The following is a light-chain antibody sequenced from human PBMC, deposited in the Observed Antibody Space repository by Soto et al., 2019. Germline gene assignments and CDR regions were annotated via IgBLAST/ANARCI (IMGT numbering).Light chain of an antibody. CDR1: HSVNSH. CDR3: QQYKNWPL. J-gene: IGKJ5*01. V-gene: IGKV3-15*01. CDR2: GAS. Sequence: MMMTQSPSTLSVSPGERVTLSCRTSHSVNSHVAWYQQKPGQAPRLLLYGASTRATVIPVRFSGSGFGTEFTLTISSLQSEDFAVYYCQQYKNWPLFGQGTRLEI.